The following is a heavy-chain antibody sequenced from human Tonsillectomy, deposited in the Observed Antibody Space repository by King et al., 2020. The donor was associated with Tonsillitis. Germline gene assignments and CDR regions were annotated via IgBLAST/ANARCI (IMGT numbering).Heavy chain of an antibody. D-gene: IGHD5-18*01. J-gene: IGHJ4*02. V-gene: IGHV3-23*04. CDR3: ATAPRVSWIQLRGFDY. CDR1: GFTFSSYA. CDR2: ISGSGGST. Sequence: VQLVESGGGLVQPGGSLRLSCAASGFTFSSYAMSWVRQAPGKGLEWVSAISGSGGSTYYADSVKGRFTISRDNSKNTLYLQMNSLRAEDTAVYYCATAPRVSWIQLRGFDYWGQGTLVTVSS.